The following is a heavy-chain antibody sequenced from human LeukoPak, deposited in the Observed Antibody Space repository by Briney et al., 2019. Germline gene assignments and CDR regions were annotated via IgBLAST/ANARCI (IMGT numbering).Heavy chain of an antibody. CDR2: ISGSGGST. D-gene: IGHD3-22*01. CDR3: AKDSNYYDSSGYYY. V-gene: IGHV3-23*01. CDR1: GFTIYTNY. J-gene: IGHJ4*02. Sequence: GGSLRLSCKVSGFTIYTNYMSWVRQAPWKGLEWVSAISGSGGSTYYADSVKGRFTISRDNSKNTLYLQMNSLRAEDTAVYYCAKDSNYYDSSGYYYWGQGTLVTVSS.